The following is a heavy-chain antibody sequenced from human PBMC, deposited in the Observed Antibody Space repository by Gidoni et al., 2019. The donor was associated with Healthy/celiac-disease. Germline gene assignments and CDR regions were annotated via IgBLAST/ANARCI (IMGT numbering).Heavy chain of an antibody. D-gene: IGHD6-13*01. CDR2: ISSSSSYI. V-gene: IGHV3-21*01. CDR3: ARGGVQLAYYYGMDV. Sequence: EVQLVESGGGLVKPGGSLRLSCAASGFTFSSYSMNWVRQAPGKGLEWVSSISSSSSYIYYADSVKGRFTISRDNAKNSLYLQMNSLRAEDTAVYYCARGGVQLAYYYGMDVWGQGTTVTVSS. J-gene: IGHJ6*02. CDR1: GFTFSSYS.